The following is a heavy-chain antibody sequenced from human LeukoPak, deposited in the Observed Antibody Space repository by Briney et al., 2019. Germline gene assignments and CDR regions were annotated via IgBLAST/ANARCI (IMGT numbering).Heavy chain of an antibody. V-gene: IGHV3-30*18. CDR2: ISYDSSHQ. Sequence: TGGSLRLSCAASGFIFSNAWMSWVRQAPGKGLEWVAFISYDSSHQYYGDSVKGRFTISRDNSKNTLYLQMNSLRAEDTAVYYCAKRGGAAAVFGYWGQGTLVTVSS. J-gene: IGHJ4*02. D-gene: IGHD6-13*01. CDR1: GFIFSNAW. CDR3: AKRGGAAAVFGY.